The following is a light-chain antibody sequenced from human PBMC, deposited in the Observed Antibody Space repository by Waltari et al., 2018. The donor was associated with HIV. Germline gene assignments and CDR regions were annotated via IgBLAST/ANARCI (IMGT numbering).Light chain of an antibody. CDR2: KIS. V-gene: IGKV2-30*01. CDR3: MQSTHWPGT. J-gene: IGKJ1*01. Sequence: VLTQSPVSLSVSLGRPAPISCRSSQSLIYAVGNTYLTWFQQSPGQSPRRLIYKISNRDTGVPDRFSASGSVTEFTLHISRVEAEDVGIFYCMQSTHWPGTFGQGTKVEIQ. CDR1: QSLIYAVGNTY.